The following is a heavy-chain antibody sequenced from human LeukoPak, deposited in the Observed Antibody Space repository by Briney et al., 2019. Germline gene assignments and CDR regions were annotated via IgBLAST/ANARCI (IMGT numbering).Heavy chain of an antibody. J-gene: IGHJ3*02. D-gene: IGHD2-2*01. V-gene: IGHV3-30*04. CDR1: GFTFSSYA. CDR2: ISHDGSNK. CDR3: AKDLVYCSSTSCSPLDAFDS. Sequence: GGSLTLSCAASGFTFSSYAMHWVRQAPGKGLEWVAVISHDGSNKYNADSVKGRLTISRDNSKNKQYLQMNSLRAEDSAVYYCAKDLVYCSSTSCSPLDAFDSLGQGTMVTVSS.